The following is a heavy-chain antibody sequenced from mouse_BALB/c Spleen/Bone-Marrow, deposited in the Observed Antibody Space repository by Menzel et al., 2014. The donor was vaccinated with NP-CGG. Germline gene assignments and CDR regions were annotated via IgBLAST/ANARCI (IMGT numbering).Heavy chain of an antibody. D-gene: IGHD1-1*01. Sequence: VQLQQSGAELVKPGASVKLPCTASGFNIKDTYMHWVKQRPEQGLEWIGRIDPANGNTKYDPKFQGKATITADTSSNTAYLQLSSLTSEDTAVYCCAMYYYGSSLFAYWGQGTLVTVSA. CDR3: AMYYYGSSLFAY. J-gene: IGHJ3*01. V-gene: IGHV14-3*02. CDR1: GFNIKDTY. CDR2: IDPANGNT.